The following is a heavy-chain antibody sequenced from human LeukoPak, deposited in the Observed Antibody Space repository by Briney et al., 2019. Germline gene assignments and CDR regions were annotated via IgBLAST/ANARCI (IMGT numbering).Heavy chain of an antibody. CDR2: IQYDGNTI. CDR3: AKGVVVAPDVTPFDY. CDR1: GFTYSHNG. Sequence: GGSLRLSCVASGFTYSHNGMHWVRQAPGKGLEWVAFIQYDGNTIFYADSVKGRFTISRDNSKNTLYLQMNSLRAEDTAVYYCAKGVVVAPDVTPFDYWGQGTLVTVSS. J-gene: IGHJ4*02. V-gene: IGHV3-30*02. D-gene: IGHD2-2*01.